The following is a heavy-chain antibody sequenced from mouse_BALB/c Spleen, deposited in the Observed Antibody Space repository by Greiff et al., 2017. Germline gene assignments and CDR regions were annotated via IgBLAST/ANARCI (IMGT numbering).Heavy chain of an antibody. D-gene: IGHD2-2*01. Sequence: LQQPGSELVRPGASVKLSCKASGYTFTSYWMHWVKQRHGQGLEWIGNIYPGSGSTNYDEKFKSKGTLTVDTSSSTAYMHLSSLTSEDSAVYYCTRGLRGYFDYWGQGTTLTVSS. V-gene: IGHV1S22*01. CDR1: GYTFTSYW. CDR3: TRGLRGYFDY. CDR2: IYPGSGST. J-gene: IGHJ2*01.